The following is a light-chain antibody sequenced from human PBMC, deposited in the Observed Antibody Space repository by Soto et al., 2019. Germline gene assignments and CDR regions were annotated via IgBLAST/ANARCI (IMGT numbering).Light chain of an antibody. Sequence: DIVMTQSPDSLAVSLGERATINCKSSPSVSYSSNNKHYLAWYQQKAGQPPKLLIYSASIRESGVPDRPSGSGSGTDFTLPISTLQAEDVAVDHIQQCLSVPYTCGGWTKVELK. CDR2: SAS. CDR3: QQCLSVPYT. J-gene: IGKJ4*01. V-gene: IGKV4-1*01. CDR1: PSVSYSSNNKHY.